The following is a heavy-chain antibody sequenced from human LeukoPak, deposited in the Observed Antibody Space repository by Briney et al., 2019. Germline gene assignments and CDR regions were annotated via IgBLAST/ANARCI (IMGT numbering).Heavy chain of an antibody. Sequence: PGGSLRLSCAASGFTFSSNAMSWVRQAPGKGLEWVSTISGGGTTYYADSVEGRFTISRDNSENTLYLQMNNLRAEDTAVYFCAKDQSRVGGSDPFDDWGQGTLVIVSS. D-gene: IGHD1-26*01. J-gene: IGHJ4*02. CDR2: ISGGGTT. CDR3: AKDQSRVGGSDPFDD. V-gene: IGHV3-23*01. CDR1: GFTFSSNA.